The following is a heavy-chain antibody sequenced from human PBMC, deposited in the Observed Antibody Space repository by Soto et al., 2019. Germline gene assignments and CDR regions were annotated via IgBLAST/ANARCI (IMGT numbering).Heavy chain of an antibody. CDR2: TSYDGSNK. J-gene: IGHJ4*02. D-gene: IGHD3-16*01. CDR1: GFTFRSYV. CDR3: ARWGTTGGLDV. V-gene: IGHV3-30*05. Sequence: QVQLVESGGGVVQPGASLRLSCVGSGFTFRSYVIHWVRQAPGKGLEWVALTSYDGSNKYYDDSVKGRFTISRDNSRNTVYLHMDSLRLEGTSLYYCARWGTTGGLDVWGQGTLVSVSS.